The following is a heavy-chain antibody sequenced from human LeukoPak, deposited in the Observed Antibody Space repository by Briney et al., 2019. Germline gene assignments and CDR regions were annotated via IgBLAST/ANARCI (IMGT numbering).Heavy chain of an antibody. CDR2: IYYSGST. CDR1: GGSISSSSYY. CDR3: ARAVHGRTADYMDV. V-gene: IGHV4-39*07. Sequence: SETLSLTCTVSGGSISSSSYYWGWIRQPPGKGLEWIGSIYYSGSTYYNPSLKSRVTISVDTSKKQFSLKLSSVTAADTAVYYCARAVHGRTADYMDVWGKGTTVTISS. D-gene: IGHD1-1*01. J-gene: IGHJ6*03.